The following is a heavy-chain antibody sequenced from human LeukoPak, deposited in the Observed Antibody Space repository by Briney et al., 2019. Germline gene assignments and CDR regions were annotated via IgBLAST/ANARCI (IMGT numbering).Heavy chain of an antibody. D-gene: IGHD3-3*01. CDR2: ISGSGGTT. Sequence: PGGSLRLSCAASGFTVSSNYMSWVRQAPGKGLEWVSVISGSGGTTYYADSVKGRFTISRDNSKNTLYLQMKSLRAEDTAVYYCAKEYYDFWSGYPDFWGQGTLVTVSS. CDR3: AKEYYDFWSGYPDF. CDR1: GFTVSSNY. V-gene: IGHV3-23*01. J-gene: IGHJ4*02.